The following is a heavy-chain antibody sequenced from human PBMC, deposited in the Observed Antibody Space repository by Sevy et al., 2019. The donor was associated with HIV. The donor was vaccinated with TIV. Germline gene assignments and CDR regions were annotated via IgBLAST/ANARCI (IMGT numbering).Heavy chain of an antibody. CDR3: AKDAGGGSSYFDY. Sequence: ASVKVSCKASGYSFTYSAMQWVRQAPGQGLEWMGWINAGNGNTKYSQKFKGRVTITRDTSARTAYLELSSLRPEETAVYYCAKDAGGGSSYFDYWGQGTLVTVSS. J-gene: IGHJ4*02. CDR2: INAGNGNT. CDR1: GYSFTYSA. D-gene: IGHD2-15*01. V-gene: IGHV1-3*01.